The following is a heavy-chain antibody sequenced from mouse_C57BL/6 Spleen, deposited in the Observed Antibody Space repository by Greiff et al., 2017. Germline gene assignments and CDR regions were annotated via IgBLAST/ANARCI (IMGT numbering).Heavy chain of an antibody. CDR2: IHPNSGST. V-gene: IGHV1-64*01. CDR1: GYTFTSYW. Sequence: QVQLQQPGAELVKPGASVKLSCKASGYTFTSYWMHWVKQRPGQGLEWIGMIHPNSGSTNYNEKFKSKATLTVDKSSSTAYLQLSSLTSEDSAVYYCGRAFITTVVARGYYAMDYWGQGTSVTVSS. D-gene: IGHD1-1*01. J-gene: IGHJ4*01. CDR3: GRAFITTVVARGYYAMDY.